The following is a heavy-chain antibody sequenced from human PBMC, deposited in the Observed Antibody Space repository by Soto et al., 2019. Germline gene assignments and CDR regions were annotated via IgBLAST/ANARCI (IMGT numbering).Heavy chain of an antibody. CDR2: ISSSSSTI. CDR1: GFTFSSYS. V-gene: IGHV3-48*01. Sequence: GGSLRLSCAASGFTFSSYSMNWVRQAPGKGLEWVSYISSSSSTIYYADSVKGRFTISRDNAKNSLYLQMNSLRAEDTAVYYCARDPQSYYYMDVWGKGTTVTVSS. CDR3: ARDPQSYYYMDV. J-gene: IGHJ6*03.